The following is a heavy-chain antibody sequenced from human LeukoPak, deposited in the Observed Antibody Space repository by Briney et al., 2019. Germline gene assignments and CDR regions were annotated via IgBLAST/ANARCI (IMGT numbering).Heavy chain of an antibody. J-gene: IGHJ4*02. CDR1: GYTFTSYG. CDR2: ISAYNGNT. V-gene: IGHV1-18*01. Sequence: ASVKVSCKASGYTFTSYGISWVRQAPGQGLEWMGWISAYNGNTNYAQKLQGRVTMTIDTSTSTAYMELRSLRSDDTAVYYCARGSMVRDIVVVPAALWGQGTLVTVSS. CDR3: ARGSMVRDIVVVPAAL. D-gene: IGHD2-2*01.